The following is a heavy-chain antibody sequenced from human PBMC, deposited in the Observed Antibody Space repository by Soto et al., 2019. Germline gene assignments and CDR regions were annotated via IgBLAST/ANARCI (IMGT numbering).Heavy chain of an antibody. Sequence: GASVKVSCKASGYTFTSYDINWVRQATGQGLEWMGWMNPNSGNTGYAQKFQGRVTMTRNTSISTAYMELSSLRSEDTAVYYCARALRFLDWFDPWGQGTLVTVSS. CDR2: MNPNSGNT. J-gene: IGHJ5*02. CDR3: ARALRFLDWFDP. CDR1: GYTFTSYD. V-gene: IGHV1-8*01. D-gene: IGHD3-3*01.